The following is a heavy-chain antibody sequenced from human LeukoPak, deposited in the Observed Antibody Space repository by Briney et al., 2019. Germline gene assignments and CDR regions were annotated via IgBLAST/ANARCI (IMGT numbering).Heavy chain of an antibody. V-gene: IGHV4-59*01. D-gene: IGHD3-10*01. Sequence: SETLSLTCTVSGGSISSYYWSWIRQPPGKGLEWIGYIYYSGSTNYNPSLKSRVTISVDTSKNQFTLKLTSVTAADTAVYYCARDPFGEGGINYWGQGTLVTVSS. CDR1: GGSISSYY. CDR2: IYYSGST. CDR3: ARDPFGEGGINY. J-gene: IGHJ4*02.